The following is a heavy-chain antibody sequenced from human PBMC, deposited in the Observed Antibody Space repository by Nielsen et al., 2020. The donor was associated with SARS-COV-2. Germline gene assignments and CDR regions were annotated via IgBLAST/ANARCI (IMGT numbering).Heavy chain of an antibody. CDR1: GFTFSDYY. D-gene: IGHD5-12*01. CDR2: ISTSSTYI. V-gene: IGHV3-11*03. Sequence: GESLKISCAASGFTFSDYYMSWIRQPPGKGLEWVSYISTSSTYIKYADSVKGRFTISRDNARSSLYLQMNSLRAEDTAVYYCVVETLIVATTDYWGQGTLVTVSS. CDR3: VVETLIVATTDY. J-gene: IGHJ4*02.